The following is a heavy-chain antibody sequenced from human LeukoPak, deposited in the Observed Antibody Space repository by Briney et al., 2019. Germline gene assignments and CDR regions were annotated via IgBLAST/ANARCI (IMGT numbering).Heavy chain of an antibody. V-gene: IGHV4-59*01. CDR3: ARVIEGGYSYGSYYYYMDV. Sequence: SETLSLTCAVSGGSINTYYWSWIRQPPGKGLEWIASVYHSGTSNYNPSLRSRVTISVDTSKNQFSLRVNSVTTADTAVYYCARVIEGGYSYGSYYYYMDVWGKGTTVTISS. CDR1: GGSINTYY. CDR2: VYHSGTS. D-gene: IGHD5-18*01. J-gene: IGHJ6*03.